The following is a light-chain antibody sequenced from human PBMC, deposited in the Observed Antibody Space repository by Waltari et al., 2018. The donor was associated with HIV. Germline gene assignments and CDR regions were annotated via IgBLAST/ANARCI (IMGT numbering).Light chain of an antibody. CDR2: LGS. Sequence: DIVMTQSPLFLPATPGKPASISCRSSQSLLHSNGNNHLDWYVQKPGQSPQLLIYLGSNRASGVPDRFSGSVSDTNVTLKIGRVAAEDVGVYYGMQPLQTPWTFGQGTKVEIK. CDR1: QSLLHSNGNNH. V-gene: IGKV2-28*01. J-gene: IGKJ1*01. CDR3: MQPLQTPWT.